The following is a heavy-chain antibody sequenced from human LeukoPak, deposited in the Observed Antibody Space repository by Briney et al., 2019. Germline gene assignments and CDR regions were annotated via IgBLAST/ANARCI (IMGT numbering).Heavy chain of an antibody. V-gene: IGHV1-3*01. D-gene: IGHD2-15*01. CDR2: INAGNGNT. J-gene: IGHJ5*02. CDR1: GYTLTSYA. CDR3: ARGRLPGWFDP. Sequence: ASVKVSCKASGYTLTSYAMHWVRQAPGQRLEWMGWINAGNGNTKYSQKFQGRVTITRDTSASTAYMELSSLRSEDTAVYYCARGRLPGWFDPWGQGTLVTVSS.